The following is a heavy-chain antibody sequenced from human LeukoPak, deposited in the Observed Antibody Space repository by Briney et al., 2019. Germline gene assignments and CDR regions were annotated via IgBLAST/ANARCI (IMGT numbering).Heavy chain of an antibody. CDR1: GFTFSSYA. CDR3: AKRYCSGGSCYYYYMDV. Sequence: GGSLRLSCAASGFTFSSYAMSWVRQAPGKGLEWVSAISGSGGSTYYADSVKGRFTISRDNSKNTLYLQMNSLRAEDTAVYYCAKRYCSGGSCYYYYMDVWGKGTTVTVSS. D-gene: IGHD2-15*01. V-gene: IGHV3-23*01. CDR2: ISGSGGST. J-gene: IGHJ6*03.